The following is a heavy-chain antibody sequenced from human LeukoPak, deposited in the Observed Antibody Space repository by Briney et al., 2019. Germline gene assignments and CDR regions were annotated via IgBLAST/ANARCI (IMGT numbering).Heavy chain of an antibody. J-gene: IGHJ6*02. V-gene: IGHV1-2*02. CDR2: INPNSGGT. Sequence: ASVKVSCKASGYTFTGYYMHWVRQAPGQGLEWMGWINPNSGGTNYAQKFRGRVTMTRGTSISTAYMELSRLRSDDTAVYYCARDKYCSSTSCSYGMDVWGQGTTVTVSS. CDR1: GYTFTGYY. CDR3: ARDKYCSSTSCSYGMDV. D-gene: IGHD2-2*01.